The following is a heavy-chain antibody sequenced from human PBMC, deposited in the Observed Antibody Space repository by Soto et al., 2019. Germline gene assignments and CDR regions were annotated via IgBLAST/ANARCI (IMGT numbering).Heavy chain of an antibody. J-gene: IGHJ6*02. V-gene: IGHV1-8*01. D-gene: IGHD2-2*01. CDR3: ARGYCSSTSCYYYYYGMDV. CDR2: MNPNSGNT. CDR1: GYTFTSYD. Sequence: ASVKVSCKASGYTFTSYDINWVRQATGQGLEWMGWMNPNSGNTGYAQKFQGRVTMTRNTSISTAYMELSSLRSEDTAVCYCARGYCSSTSCYYYYYGMDVWGQGTTVTVSS.